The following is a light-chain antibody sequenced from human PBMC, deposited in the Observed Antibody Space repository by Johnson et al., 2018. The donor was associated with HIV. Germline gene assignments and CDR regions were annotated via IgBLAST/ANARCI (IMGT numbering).Light chain of an antibody. J-gene: IGLJ1*01. CDR2: QNN. Sequence: QSVLTQPPSVSAAPGQQVTISCSGNRSNIASYYVSWYQQVPGAAPKLLIYQNNKRPSAIPDRFSASKSGTSATLAITGLQPGDEADYFCGTWDSSLTGFVFGPGTEVTVL. CDR3: GTWDSSLTGFV. CDR1: RSNIASYY. V-gene: IGLV1-51*02.